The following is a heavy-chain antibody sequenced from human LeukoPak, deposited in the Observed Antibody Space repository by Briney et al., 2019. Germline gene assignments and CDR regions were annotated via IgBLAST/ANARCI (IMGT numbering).Heavy chain of an antibody. D-gene: IGHD2-15*01. V-gene: IGHV3-48*01. Sequence: GGSLRLSCAASGFTFSSYIMNWVRQAPGKGLEWVSYISSSSSTIYYADSVKGRFTISRDNAKNSLYLQMNSLRAEDTAVYYCARDSGGGRPPFDYWGQGTLVTASS. J-gene: IGHJ4*02. CDR1: GFTFSSYI. CDR2: ISSSSSTI. CDR3: ARDSGGGRPPFDY.